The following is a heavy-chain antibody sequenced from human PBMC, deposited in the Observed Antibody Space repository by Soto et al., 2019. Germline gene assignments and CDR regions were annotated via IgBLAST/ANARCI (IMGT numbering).Heavy chain of an antibody. CDR2: INPNSGGT. Sequence: QVQLVQSGAEVKKPGASVKVSCKASGYTFTGYYMHWVRQAPGQGLEWMGWINPNSGGTNYAQKFQGWVTMTRDTSISTAYMELSRLRSDDTAAYYCARDAASGDYYYGMDVWGQGTTVTVSS. D-gene: IGHD1-26*01. V-gene: IGHV1-2*04. CDR3: ARDAASGDYYYGMDV. CDR1: GYTFTGYY. J-gene: IGHJ6*02.